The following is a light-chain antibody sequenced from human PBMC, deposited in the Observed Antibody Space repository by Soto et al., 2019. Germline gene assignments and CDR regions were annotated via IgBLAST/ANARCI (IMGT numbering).Light chain of an antibody. CDR1: QSVRSSY. V-gene: IGKV3D-20*01. CDR3: QQYGSSPYT. J-gene: IGKJ2*01. Sequence: EIVLTQSPATLSLSPGERATLSCGASQSVRSSYLAWYQQKPGLAPRLLIYDASSRATGIPDRFSGSGSGTDFILTISRLEPEDFAVYYCQQYGSSPYTFGQGTKLEIK. CDR2: DAS.